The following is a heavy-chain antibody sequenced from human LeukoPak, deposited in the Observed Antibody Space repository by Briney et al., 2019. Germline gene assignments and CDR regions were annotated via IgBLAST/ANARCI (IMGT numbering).Heavy chain of an antibody. CDR1: GGSISSYY. Sequence: SETLSLTCTVSGGSISSYYWSWVRQPPGKGLEWIGFVYYTGSTNYSPSLKSRVTISVDTSKNQFSLKLSSVTAADTAVYYCARRFDLFYSNDFDYWGQGTLVTVSS. V-gene: IGHV4-59*08. D-gene: IGHD4-11*01. CDR2: VYYTGST. CDR3: ARRFDLFYSNDFDY. J-gene: IGHJ4*02.